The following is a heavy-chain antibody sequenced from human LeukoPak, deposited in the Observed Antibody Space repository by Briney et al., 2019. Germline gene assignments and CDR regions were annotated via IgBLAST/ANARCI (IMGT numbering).Heavy chain of an antibody. CDR3: GRDIPSGYYDH. V-gene: IGHV4-34*01. Sequence: SETLSLTCGVSGMSLSDYYWTWIRQSPGKGLEWIGEVSHDGDTNYNPSLKSRVSISVDTSKNQFSLKLDSVTAADTAVYYCGRDIPSGYYDHWGQGTLVTVSS. D-gene: IGHD3-3*01. J-gene: IGHJ5*02. CDR1: GMSLSDYY. CDR2: VSHDGDT.